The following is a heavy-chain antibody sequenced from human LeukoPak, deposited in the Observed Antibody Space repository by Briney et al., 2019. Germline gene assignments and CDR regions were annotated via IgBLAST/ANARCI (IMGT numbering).Heavy chain of an antibody. D-gene: IGHD1-26*01. Sequence: GGSLRLSCAASGFTFSSYGMHWVRQAPGKGLEWVSAISGSGGSTYYADSVKGRFTISRDNSKNTLYLQMNSLRAEDTAVYYCAKDRSGEWELPRGPLDYWGQGTLVTVSS. CDR1: GFTFSSYG. CDR3: AKDRSGEWELPRGPLDY. J-gene: IGHJ4*02. CDR2: ISGSGGST. V-gene: IGHV3-23*01.